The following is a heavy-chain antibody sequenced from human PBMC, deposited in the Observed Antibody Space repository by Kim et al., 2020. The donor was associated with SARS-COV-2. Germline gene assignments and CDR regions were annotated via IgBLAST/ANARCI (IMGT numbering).Heavy chain of an antibody. CDR2: IYYSGST. V-gene: IGHV4-39*01. Sequence: SETLSLTCTVSGGSISSSSYYWGWIRQPPGKGLEWIGSIYYSGSTYYNPSLKSRVTISVDTSKNQFSLKLSSVTAADTAVYYCASQFRPSMIVVVTGGNVDYWGQGTLVTVSS. J-gene: IGHJ4*02. CDR3: ASQFRPSMIVVVTGGNVDY. D-gene: IGHD3-22*01. CDR1: GGSISSSSYY.